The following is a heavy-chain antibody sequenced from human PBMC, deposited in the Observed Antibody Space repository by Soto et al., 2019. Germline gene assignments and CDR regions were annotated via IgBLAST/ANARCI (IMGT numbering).Heavy chain of an antibody. V-gene: IGHV3-23*01. J-gene: IGHJ4*02. D-gene: IGHD2-15*01. CDR3: AKSRASYSEPCDY. CDR1: GFTFSSYV. Sequence: PGGSLRLSCAASGFTFSSYVMGWVRQAPGKGLEWDSTTTASGTTTYYADSVKGRFTVSRDNSKHTLSLQMNSLRAEDTALYYCAKSRASYSEPCDYWGQGTLCTAAS. CDR2: TTASGTTT.